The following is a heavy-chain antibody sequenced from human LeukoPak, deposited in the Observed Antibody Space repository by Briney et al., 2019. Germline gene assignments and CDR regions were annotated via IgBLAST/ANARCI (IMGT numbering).Heavy chain of an antibody. CDR2: IIPNFGTA. J-gene: IGHJ4*02. Sequence: GASVKVSCKASGGTFSSYAISWVRPAPGRGLEWMGGIIPNFGTANYAQKFQGRVTITADESTSTPYMELSSLRAEDTAVYYCATSSGYSSSWYDYWGQGTLVTVSS. CDR1: GGTFSSYA. V-gene: IGHV1-69*13. CDR3: ATSSGYSSSWYDY. D-gene: IGHD6-13*01.